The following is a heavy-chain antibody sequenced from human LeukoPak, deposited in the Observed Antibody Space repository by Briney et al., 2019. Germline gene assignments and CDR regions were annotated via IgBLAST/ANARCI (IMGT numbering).Heavy chain of an antibody. J-gene: IGHJ4*02. Sequence: GGSLRLSCAASGFTFSSYAMSWVRQAPGKGLEWVSAISGSGGSTYYADSVKGRFTISRDNSKNTLYLQMNSLRAEDTAVYYCAKGSGYDSSGYYYEFDYWGQGTLVTVSS. CDR2: ISGSGGST. D-gene: IGHD3-22*01. CDR3: AKGSGYDSSGYYYEFDY. CDR1: GFTFSSYA. V-gene: IGHV3-23*01.